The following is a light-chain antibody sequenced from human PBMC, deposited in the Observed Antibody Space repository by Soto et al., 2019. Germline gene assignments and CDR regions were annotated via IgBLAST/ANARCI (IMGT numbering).Light chain of an antibody. J-gene: IGKJ1*01. V-gene: IGKV3-15*01. CDR1: QSIDSN. CDR2: GAL. Sequence: EIVMTQSPATLSVSPGETATLSCRASQSIDSNVAGYQQKPGEAPRLLMYGALTGATGSPPRFSGSGFGTDFTLTITRLPSDYFAVYFCQQYFAWWTFGQGTKVEIK. CDR3: QQYFAWWT.